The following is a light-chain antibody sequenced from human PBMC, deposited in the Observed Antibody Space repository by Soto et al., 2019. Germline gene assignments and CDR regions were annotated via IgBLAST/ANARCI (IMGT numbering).Light chain of an antibody. CDR3: QQHINRLS. J-gene: IGKJ4*01. CDR1: QSLSSW. Sequence: DIQMTQSPSALSASVGDRVTITCRASQSLSSWLAWYQQKPGQAPKLLIHDASTRETGIPSRFSGSGSGTDFTLTITTLEPEDFAVYYCQQHINRLSFGGGTKVDIK. CDR2: DAS. V-gene: IGKV1-5*01.